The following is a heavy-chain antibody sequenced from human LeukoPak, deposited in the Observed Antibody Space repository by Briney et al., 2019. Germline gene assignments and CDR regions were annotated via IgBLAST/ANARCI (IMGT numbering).Heavy chain of an antibody. CDR2: ISGNVVSA. CDR3: GKTLAAANGHWYFDV. J-gene: IGHJ2*01. V-gene: IGHV3-23*01. D-gene: IGHD6-13*01. Sequence: PGGSLRLSCTASGFTFSSYGMTWVRQAPGKGLEWVSAISGNVVSAYYADSVKGRFTISRDNSKNTLYLQMNSLRAEDTAAYYCGKTLAAANGHWYFDVWGRGTLVTVSS. CDR1: GFTFSSYG.